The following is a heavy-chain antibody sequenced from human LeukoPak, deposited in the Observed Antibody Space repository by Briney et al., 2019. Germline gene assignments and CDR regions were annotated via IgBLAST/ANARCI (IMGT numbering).Heavy chain of an antibody. Sequence: GGSLRLSCAVSGFTFSSYWTHWVRQAPGKGLVWVSRINTDGSSTTYADSVKGRLTISRDNAKNTLYLQMNSLRADDTSIYYCARGYSGSYRVDYWGQGTLVTVSS. D-gene: IGHD1-26*01. CDR2: INTDGSST. CDR3: ARGYSGSYRVDY. J-gene: IGHJ4*02. CDR1: GFTFSSYW. V-gene: IGHV3-74*01.